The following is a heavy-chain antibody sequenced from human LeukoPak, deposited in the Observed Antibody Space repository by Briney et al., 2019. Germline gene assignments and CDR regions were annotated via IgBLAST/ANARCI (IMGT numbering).Heavy chain of an antibody. V-gene: IGHV4-38-2*02. CDR3: ARRAYDSSGYYRYYYYYMDV. J-gene: IGHJ6*03. Sequence: SETLSLTCTVSGYSISSGYYWGWIRQPPGKGLEWIGSIHYSARIYYNPSLKSRLTISPDTSKNQFSLKLSSVTAADTAVYYCARRAYDSSGYYRYYYYYMDVWGKGTTVTISS. D-gene: IGHD3-22*01. CDR1: GYSISSGYY. CDR2: IHYSARI.